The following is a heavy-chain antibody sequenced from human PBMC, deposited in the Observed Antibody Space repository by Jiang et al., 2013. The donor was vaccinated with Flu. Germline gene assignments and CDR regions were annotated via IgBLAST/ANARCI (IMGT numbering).Heavy chain of an antibody. Sequence: GAEVKKPGASVKVSCKASGYTFTSYYMNWVRQAPGQGLEWMGIINPSGGNTYYAQKFQDRVTMTRDTSTSTVYMELSSLRSEDTAIYYCARGSHIRLYDRNGYFDYWGQGTLVTVSS. CDR2: INPSGGNT. V-gene: IGHV1-46*01. D-gene: IGHD3-22*01. CDR3: ARGSHIRLYDRNGYFDY. CDR1: GYTFTSYY. J-gene: IGHJ4*02.